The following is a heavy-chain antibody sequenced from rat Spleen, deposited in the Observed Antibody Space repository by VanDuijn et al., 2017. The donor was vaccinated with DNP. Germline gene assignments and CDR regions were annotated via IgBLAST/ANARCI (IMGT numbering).Heavy chain of an antibody. CDR2: ISSAGST. D-gene: IGHD1-4*01. V-gene: IGHV2S8*01. Sequence: QVQLKESGPGLVQPSQTLSLTCTVSGFSLTSYGVSWVRQPPGKGLEWISSISSAGSTFYTPSLESRLSISRDTSKSQVFLKMNSLQTEDTATYYCARRDGYNGVFDYWGQGVMVTVSS. J-gene: IGHJ2*01. CDR1: GFSLTSYG. CDR3: ARRDGYNGVFDY.